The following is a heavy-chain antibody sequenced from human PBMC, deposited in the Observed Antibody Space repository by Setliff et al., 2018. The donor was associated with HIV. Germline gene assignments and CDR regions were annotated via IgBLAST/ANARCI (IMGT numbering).Heavy chain of an antibody. Sequence: SVKVSCKASGGTFNSYAFSWVRQAPGQGLEWMGGIIPIFGTASYAQKFQGRVTITTDESTSTAYMELSSLRSEDTAVYYCARGNRIGDYWGQGTLVTVSS. CDR2: IIPIFGTA. CDR3: ARGNRIGDY. J-gene: IGHJ4*02. V-gene: IGHV1-69*05. CDR1: GGTFNSYA.